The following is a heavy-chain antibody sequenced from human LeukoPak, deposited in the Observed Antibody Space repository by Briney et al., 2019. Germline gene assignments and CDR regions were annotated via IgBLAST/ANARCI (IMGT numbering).Heavy chain of an antibody. CDR2: INWNGGST. CDR1: GFTFDDYG. Sequence: GGSLRLSCAASGFTFDDYGMSWVRRAPGRGLEWVSGINWNGGSTGYADSVKGRFTISRDNAKNSLYLQMNSLRAGDTALYYCARAGGLRGAFDIWGQGTMVTVSS. J-gene: IGHJ3*02. CDR3: ARAGGLRGAFDI. V-gene: IGHV3-20*04. D-gene: IGHD4-17*01.